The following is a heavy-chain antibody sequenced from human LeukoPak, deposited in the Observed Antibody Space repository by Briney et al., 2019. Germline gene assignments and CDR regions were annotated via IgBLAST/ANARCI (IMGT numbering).Heavy chain of an antibody. J-gene: IGHJ6*03. CDR1: GGSISSSYY. Sequence: PSETLSLTCTVSGGSISSSYYWGWIRQPPGKGLEWIGNIYYSGSTNSNPSLKSRVTISVDTSKNQLSLKLSSVTAADTAVYYCARADYRYMGVWGKGTTVTVSS. CDR3: ARADYRYMGV. V-gene: IGHV4-39*07. D-gene: IGHD4-11*01. CDR2: IYYSGST.